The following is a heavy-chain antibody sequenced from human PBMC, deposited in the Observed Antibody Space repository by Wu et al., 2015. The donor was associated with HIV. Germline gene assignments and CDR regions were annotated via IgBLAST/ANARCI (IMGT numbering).Heavy chain of an antibody. CDR2: IIPHSGDT. CDR1: GYIFTDYY. J-gene: IGHJ2*01. CDR3: ARGGPRPARLLAPLADESYWFFDV. Sequence: QVQLLQSGAEVRKPGASVRVSCKTSGYIFTDYYIHWVRQAPGQGLQWMGWIIPHSGDTNSAQKFQGRVTLTRDTSISTAYMELSSLKSDDTAVYYCARGGPRPARLLAPLADESYWFFDVWGRGTLVTVSP. D-gene: IGHD6-6*01. V-gene: IGHV1-2*02.